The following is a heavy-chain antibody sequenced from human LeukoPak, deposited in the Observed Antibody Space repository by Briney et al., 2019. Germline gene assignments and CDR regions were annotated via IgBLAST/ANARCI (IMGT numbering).Heavy chain of an antibody. CDR2: ISGSGGST. CDR3: AKDSRDSDAFDI. D-gene: IGHD3-3*01. CDR1: GFTFSSYG. J-gene: IGHJ3*02. Sequence: PGGSLRLSCAASGFTFSSYGMHWVRQAPGKGLEWVSAISGSGGSTYYADSVKGRFTISRDNSKNTLYLQMNSLRAEDTAVYYCAKDSRDSDAFDIWGQGTMVTVSS. V-gene: IGHV3-23*01.